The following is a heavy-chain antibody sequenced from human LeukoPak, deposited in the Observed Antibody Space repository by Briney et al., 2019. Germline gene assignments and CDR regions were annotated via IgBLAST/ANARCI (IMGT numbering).Heavy chain of an antibody. J-gene: IGHJ4*02. CDR3: ARASFLYCSSSTCLFDY. D-gene: IGHD2-2*01. Sequence: ASVKVSCKASGYTFTDYYMHWVRQAPGQGFEWMGWINPNDGDTNYAQKFQGRVTMTRDTSISTAHMEVSRLRSDDTAVYYCARASFLYCSSSTCLFDYWGQGTLVTVSS. CDR1: GYTFTDYY. CDR2: INPNDGDT. V-gene: IGHV1-2*02.